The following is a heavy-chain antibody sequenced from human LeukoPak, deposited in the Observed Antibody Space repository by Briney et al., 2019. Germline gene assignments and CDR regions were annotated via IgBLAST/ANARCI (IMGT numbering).Heavy chain of an antibody. Sequence: GGSLRLSCAASGFTFSSYSMNWVRQAPGKGLEWVSYISSSSSTIYYADSVKGRFTISRDNAKNSLYLQMNSLRAEDTAVYYCARVRAVAATGGFDYWGQGTLVAVSP. J-gene: IGHJ4*02. CDR3: ARVRAVAATGGFDY. V-gene: IGHV3-48*01. CDR1: GFTFSSYS. D-gene: IGHD6-19*01. CDR2: ISSSSSTI.